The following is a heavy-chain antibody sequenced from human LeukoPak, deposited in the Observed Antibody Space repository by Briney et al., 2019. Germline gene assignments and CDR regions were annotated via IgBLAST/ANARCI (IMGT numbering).Heavy chain of an antibody. CDR1: GGSISSSSYY. Sequence: SETLSLTCTVSGGSISSSSYYWGWIRQPPGKVLEWIGSIYYSGSTYYNPSLESRVTISVDTSKNQFSLKLSSVTAADTAVYYCARTRTDDILTGYYGLVDWYFDYWGQGTLVTVSS. CDR3: ARTRTDDILTGYYGLVDWYFDY. CDR2: IYYSGST. V-gene: IGHV4-39*01. D-gene: IGHD3-9*01. J-gene: IGHJ4*02.